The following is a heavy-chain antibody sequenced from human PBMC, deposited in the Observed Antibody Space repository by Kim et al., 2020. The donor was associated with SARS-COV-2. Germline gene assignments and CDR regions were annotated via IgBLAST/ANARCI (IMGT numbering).Heavy chain of an antibody. Sequence: SQTLSLTCTVSGVSISSYYWSWIRQPPGKGLEWIGYIYYSGSTNYNPSLKSRVTISVDTSKNQFSLKLSSVTAADTAVYYCARGYYGYYYYGMDVWGQGT. CDR3: ARGYYGYYYYGMDV. CDR2: IYYSGST. CDR1: GVSISSYY. D-gene: IGHD4-17*01. J-gene: IGHJ6*02. V-gene: IGHV4-59*08.